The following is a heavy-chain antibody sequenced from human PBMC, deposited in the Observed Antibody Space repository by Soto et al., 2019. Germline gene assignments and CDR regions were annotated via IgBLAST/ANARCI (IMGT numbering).Heavy chain of an antibody. Sequence: QITLKESGPTLVKPTQTLTLTCTFSGFSLSTSEVGVGWIRQPPGKALEWLAVIYWDDSYHYSPSLKSRLTITKDTSKNQVVLTMTNMDPVDTATYYCAHKGYGDYPLDYWGQGTLVTVSS. J-gene: IGHJ4*02. CDR2: IYWDDSY. CDR1: GFSLSTSEVG. V-gene: IGHV2-5*02. D-gene: IGHD4-17*01. CDR3: AHKGYGDYPLDY.